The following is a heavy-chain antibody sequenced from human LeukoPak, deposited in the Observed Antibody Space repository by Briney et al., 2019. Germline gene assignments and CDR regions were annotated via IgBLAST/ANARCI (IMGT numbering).Heavy chain of an antibody. CDR3: AREGTD. V-gene: IGHV3-21*01. CDR2: ISSSSSYI. J-gene: IGHJ4*02. CDR1: GFTFSSYS. Sequence: GGSMRLSSVASGFTFSSYSMNWVRQAPGKGLEWVSSISSSSSYIYYAGSVKGRFTISTDKAKNSLYLQMSSLKAGDTDVHYCAREGTDWGQGTLVTVSS. D-gene: IGHD1-1*01.